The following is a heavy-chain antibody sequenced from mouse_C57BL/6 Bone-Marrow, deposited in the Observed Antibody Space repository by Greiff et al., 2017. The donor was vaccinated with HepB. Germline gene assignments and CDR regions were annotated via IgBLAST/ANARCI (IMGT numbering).Heavy chain of an antibody. V-gene: IGHV3-6*01. J-gene: IGHJ1*03. CDR3: ARDQNYGSTFYWYFDV. CDR1: GYSITSGYY. CDR2: ISYDGSN. Sequence: EVQRVESGPGLVKPSQSLSLTCSVTGYSITSGYYWNWIRQFPGNKLEWMGYISYDGSNNYNPSLKNRISITRDTSKNQFFLKLNSVTTEDTATYYCARDQNYGSTFYWYFDVWGTGTTVTVSS. D-gene: IGHD1-1*01.